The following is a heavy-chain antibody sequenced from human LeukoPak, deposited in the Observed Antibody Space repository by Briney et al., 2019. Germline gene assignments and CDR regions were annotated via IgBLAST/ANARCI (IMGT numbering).Heavy chain of an antibody. CDR1: GGSFSGYY. Sequence: PSETLSLTCAVYGGSFSGYYWSWIRQPPGKGLEWIGEINHSGSTNYNPSLKSRVTISVDTSKNQFSLKLSSVTAADTAVYYCASAHRDSSSWYYFDYWGQGTLVTVSS. D-gene: IGHD6-13*01. V-gene: IGHV4-34*01. CDR2: INHSGST. J-gene: IGHJ4*02. CDR3: ASAHRDSSSWYYFDY.